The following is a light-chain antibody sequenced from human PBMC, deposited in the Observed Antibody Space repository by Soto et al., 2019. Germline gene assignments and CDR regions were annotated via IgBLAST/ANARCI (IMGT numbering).Light chain of an antibody. Sequence: QAVVTQPPSASGTPGQRVTISCSGSSSNIGSNIVNWYQQLPGTAPKLLIYSRNQRPSGVPDRFSASKSGTSASLAISGLQSEDEADYYCETWDDSLTGVVFGGGTKSPS. CDR3: ETWDDSLTGVV. CDR2: SRN. CDR1: SSNIGSNI. V-gene: IGLV1-44*01. J-gene: IGLJ3*02.